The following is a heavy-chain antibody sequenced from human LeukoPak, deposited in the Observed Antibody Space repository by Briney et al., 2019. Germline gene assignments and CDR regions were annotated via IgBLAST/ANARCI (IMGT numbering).Heavy chain of an antibody. CDR2: ISYDGSNK. CDR3: AKNHGSGWYDY. V-gene: IGHV3-30*18. J-gene: IGHJ4*02. CDR1: GFTFRSYG. D-gene: IGHD6-19*01. Sequence: GGPLRLSCAASGFTFRSYGMHWVRQAPGKGLEWVAVISYDGSNKYYADSVKGRFTISRDNSKNTLYLQMNSLRAEDTAVYYCAKNHGSGWYDYWGQGTLVTVSS.